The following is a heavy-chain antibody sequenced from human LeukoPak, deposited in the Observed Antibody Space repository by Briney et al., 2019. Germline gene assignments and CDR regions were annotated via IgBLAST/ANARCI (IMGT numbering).Heavy chain of an antibody. CDR2: IYTSGST. D-gene: IGHD2-2*02. Sequence: SETLSLTCTVSGGSISSGSYYWSWIRQPAGKGLEWIGRIYTSGSTNYNPSLKSRVTISVDTSKNQFSLKLSSVTAADTAVYYCARGSYCSSTSCYTQRTYYYYYYYMDVWGKGTTVTVSS. CDR1: GGSISSGSYY. CDR3: ARGSYCSSTSCYTQRTYYYYYYYMDV. V-gene: IGHV4-61*02. J-gene: IGHJ6*03.